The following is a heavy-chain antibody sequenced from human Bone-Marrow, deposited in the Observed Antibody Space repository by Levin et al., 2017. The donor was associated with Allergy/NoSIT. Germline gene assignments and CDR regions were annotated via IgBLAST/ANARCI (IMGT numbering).Heavy chain of an antibody. Sequence: GGSLRLSCAASGFTFSTFSMAWVRQAPGKGLEWVSSINSNSDYIYSTDSVEGRFTISRDNVKNSLYLQMDSLRADDTAVYYCARYCISNICQENPHLYGMDVWGQGTTVTVSS. V-gene: IGHV3-21*06. CDR2: INSNSDYI. CDR3: ARYCISNICQENPHLYGMDV. D-gene: IGHD2-2*01. CDR1: GFTFSTFS. J-gene: IGHJ6*02.